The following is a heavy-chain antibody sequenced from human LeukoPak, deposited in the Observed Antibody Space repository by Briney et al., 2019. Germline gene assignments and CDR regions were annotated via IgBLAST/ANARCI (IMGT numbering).Heavy chain of an antibody. CDR2: INHSGST. D-gene: IGHD5-18*01. CDR3: ARESPIHTAMVNARHRDPYYFDY. CDR1: GGSFSGYY. V-gene: IGHV4-34*01. Sequence: SETLSLTCAVYGGSFSGYYWSWIRQPPGKGLEWIGEINHSGSTNYNPSLKSRVTISVDTSKNQFSLKLSSVTAADTAVYYCARESPIHTAMVNARHRDPYYFDYWGQGTLVTVSS. J-gene: IGHJ4*02.